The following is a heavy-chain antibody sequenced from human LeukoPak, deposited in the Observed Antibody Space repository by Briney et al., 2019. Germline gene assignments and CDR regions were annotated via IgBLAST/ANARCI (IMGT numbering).Heavy chain of an antibody. D-gene: IGHD3-16*02. V-gene: IGHV3-30-3*01. CDR1: GFTFSSYA. CDR2: ISYDGSNK. J-gene: IGHJ4*02. CDR3: ARSVLSPIITTPKIVIPIEYYFDY. Sequence: GGSLRLSCAASGFTFSSYAMHWVRQAPGKGLEWVAVISYDGSNKHYADSVKGRFTISRDNSKNTLYLQMNSLRAEDTAVYYCARSVLSPIITTPKIVIPIEYYFDYWGQGTLVTVSS.